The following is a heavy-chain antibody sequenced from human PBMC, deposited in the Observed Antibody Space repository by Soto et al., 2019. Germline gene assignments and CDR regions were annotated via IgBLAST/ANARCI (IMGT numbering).Heavy chain of an antibody. Sequence: HPGGSLRLSCEASGFTFGTYTMHWVRQAPGKGLEWMSVISYDGGITDYADSVKGRFTISRDNSKNMLWLQLSSLRAGDTAVYYCARDRVYYYDDNVYYPGDAFDLWGQGTMVTVSS. D-gene: IGHD3-22*01. V-gene: IGHV3-30-3*01. CDR2: ISYDGGIT. CDR3: ARDRVYYYDDNVYYPGDAFDL. J-gene: IGHJ3*01. CDR1: GFTFGTYT.